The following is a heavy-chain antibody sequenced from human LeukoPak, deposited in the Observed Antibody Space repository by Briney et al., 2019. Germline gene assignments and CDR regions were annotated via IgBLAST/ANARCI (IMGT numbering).Heavy chain of an antibody. Sequence: GASXKVSCKASGGTFISYAISWVRQAPGQGLEWMGGIIPIFGTANYAQKFQGRVTITTDESTSTAYMELSSLRSEDTAVYYCASLVVAATTGHWFDPWGQGTLVTVSS. CDR2: IIPIFGTA. V-gene: IGHV1-69*05. CDR3: ASLVVAATTGHWFDP. J-gene: IGHJ5*02. CDR1: GGTFISYA. D-gene: IGHD2-15*01.